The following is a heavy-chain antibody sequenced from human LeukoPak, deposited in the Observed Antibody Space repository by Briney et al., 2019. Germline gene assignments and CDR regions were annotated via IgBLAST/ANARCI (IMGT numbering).Heavy chain of an antibody. CDR2: INHSGST. Sequence: SETLSLTCAVYGGSFSGYYWSWIRRPPGKGLEWIGEINHSGSTNYNPSLKSRVTISVDTSKNQFSLKLSSVTAADTAVYYCARGDAYYDFWSGYYLRFDPWGQGTLVTVSS. D-gene: IGHD3-3*01. J-gene: IGHJ5*02. V-gene: IGHV4-34*01. CDR1: GGSFSGYY. CDR3: ARGDAYYDFWSGYYLRFDP.